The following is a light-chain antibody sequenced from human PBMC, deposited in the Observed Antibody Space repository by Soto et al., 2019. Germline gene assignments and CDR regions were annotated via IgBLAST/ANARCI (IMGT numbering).Light chain of an antibody. J-gene: IGLJ2*01. V-gene: IGLV2-11*01. CDR2: DAT. Sequence: QSALTQPRSVSGSPGQSVTISCTGTSSDVGGYNYVSWYQQHPGKAPKLMIHDATKRPSGVPDRFSGSKSGNRASLTISGLQAEDEADYYCCSYAGSYSFDVIFGGGTKLTVL. CDR1: SSDVGGYNY. CDR3: CSYAGSYSFDVI.